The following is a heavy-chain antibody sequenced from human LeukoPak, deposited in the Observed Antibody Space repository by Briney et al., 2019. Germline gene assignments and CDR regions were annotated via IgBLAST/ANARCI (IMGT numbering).Heavy chain of an antibody. D-gene: IGHD3-9*01. CDR2: ISGSGGST. J-gene: IGHJ4*02. Sequence: GGSLRLSCAASGCTFSNYAMSWVRQAPGKVLEWVSAISGSGGSTYYAGSVKGRFTISRDNSKSTLHLQMNRLRVEDTAVFFFEQGRAYEILTGYYQGFDYWGQGTLVTVSS. CDR3: EQGRAYEILTGYYQGFDY. V-gene: IGHV3-23*01. CDR1: GCTFSNYA.